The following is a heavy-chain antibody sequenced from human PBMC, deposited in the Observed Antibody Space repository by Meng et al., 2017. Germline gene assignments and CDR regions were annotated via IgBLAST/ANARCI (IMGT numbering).Heavy chain of an antibody. Sequence: QVRLLQAGAEVKKPGASVKGSFKPSGYNFPDYYIHGVRQAPGHGLEWMGRIDPKNGDTHYAQKFQGRVTMTGDTSISTAYMDLSGLRSDDTAVYYCARDEDISAAGKLFGDYWGQGTLVTVSS. CDR1: GYNFPDYY. J-gene: IGHJ4*02. CDR3: ARDEDISAAGKLFGDY. CDR2: IDPKNGDT. D-gene: IGHD6-13*01. V-gene: IGHV1-2*06.